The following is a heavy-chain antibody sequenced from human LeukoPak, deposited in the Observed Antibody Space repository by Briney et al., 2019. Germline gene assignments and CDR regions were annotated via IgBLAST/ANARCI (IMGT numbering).Heavy chain of an antibody. J-gene: IGHJ4*02. CDR2: IKEEGSGK. Sequence: GGSLRLSCAASGFTFSSYWMSWVRQAPGKGLEWVANIKEEGSGKYYVDSVKGRFTISRDNAKNSLYLQMNSLRAEDTAVYYCARIYYDSSGYRLFDYWGQGPLVTVSS. CDR1: GFTFSSYW. CDR3: ARIYYDSSGYRLFDY. D-gene: IGHD3-22*01. V-gene: IGHV3-7*02.